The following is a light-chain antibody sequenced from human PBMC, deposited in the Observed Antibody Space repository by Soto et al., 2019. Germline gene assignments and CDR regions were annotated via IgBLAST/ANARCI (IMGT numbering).Light chain of an antibody. CDR2: GAS. CDR3: QQYGSSGT. Sequence: IVLSQSPATLSVSPGERATLSCRASQRISSNLAWYQQKPGHAPRLLIYGASTRATDIPARLSGSGSGTDFTLTISRLEPEDFAVYYCQQYGSSGTFGQGTKVDIK. CDR1: QRISSN. J-gene: IGKJ1*01. V-gene: IGKV3-15*01.